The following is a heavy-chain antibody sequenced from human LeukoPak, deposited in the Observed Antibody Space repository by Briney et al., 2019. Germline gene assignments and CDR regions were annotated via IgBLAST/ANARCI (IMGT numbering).Heavy chain of an antibody. J-gene: IGHJ6*03. D-gene: IGHD3-10*01. CDR3: ARGVRDYYGSGTYYYYMDV. V-gene: IGHV3-7*01. Sequence: PGGSLRLSCAASGFTFSSYWMSWVRQAPGKGLEWVANIKQDGSEEYYVDSVKGRFTISRDNAKNSLYLQMNSLRAEDTAVYYCARGVRDYYGSGTYYYYMDVWGKGTTVTVSS. CDR2: IKQDGSEE. CDR1: GFTFSSYW.